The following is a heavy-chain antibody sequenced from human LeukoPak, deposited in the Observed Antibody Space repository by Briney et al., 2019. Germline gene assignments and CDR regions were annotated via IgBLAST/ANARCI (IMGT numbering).Heavy chain of an antibody. CDR2: INQDESAK. Sequence: GGSLRLSCAASGFTFSRYWMSWVRQAPGKGLEWVASINQDESAKFYVDSVKGRFTISRDNAKNSLYLQINRLRAEDTAVYYCATESQDVSVWGVIDNWGQGTLVTVSS. D-gene: IGHD3-16*01. J-gene: IGHJ4*02. CDR3: ATESQDVSVWGVIDN. CDR1: GFTFSRYW. V-gene: IGHV3-7*01.